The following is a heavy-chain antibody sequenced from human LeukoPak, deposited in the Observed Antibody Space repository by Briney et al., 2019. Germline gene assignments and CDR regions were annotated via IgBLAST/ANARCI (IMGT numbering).Heavy chain of an antibody. D-gene: IGHD3-3*01. CDR3: ANPIPYCDFWSGYPPGY. CDR2: ISGSGGST. CDR1: GFTFSSYS. Sequence: GGSLRLSCAASGFTFSSYSMNWVRQAPGKGLEWVSAISGSGGSTYYADSVKGRFTISRDNSKNTLYLQMNSLRAEDTAVYYCANPIPYCDFWSGYPPGYWGQGTLVTVSS. V-gene: IGHV3-23*01. J-gene: IGHJ4*02.